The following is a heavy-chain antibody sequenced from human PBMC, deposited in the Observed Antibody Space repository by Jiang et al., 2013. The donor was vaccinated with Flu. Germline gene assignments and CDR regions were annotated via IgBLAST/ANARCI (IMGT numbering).Heavy chain of an antibody. CDR1: GYTFTDYY. J-gene: IGHJ6*02. Sequence: SGAEVKKPGASVKVSCRASGYTFTDYYIHWVRQAPGQGLEWMGWINPNSGVTNYAQKFQGRVIMTSDTSISTAYMEMSRLRSDDTAVYYCARGDHISSQRFDVWGQGTTVTVSS. D-gene: IGHD6-25*01. V-gene: IGHV1-2*02. CDR3: ARGDHISSQRFDV. CDR2: INPNSGVT.